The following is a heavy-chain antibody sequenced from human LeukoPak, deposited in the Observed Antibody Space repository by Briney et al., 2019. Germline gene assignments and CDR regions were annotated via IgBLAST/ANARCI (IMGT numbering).Heavy chain of an antibody. CDR3: ARQAHLAAATTGNYYYYMDV. D-gene: IGHD6-13*01. Sequence: GESLKISCKGSGYSVTSYWIGWVRQMPGKGLEWMGIIYPDDSDTRYSPSFQGQVTISADKSISTAYLQWSSLKASDTAMYYCARQAHLAAATTGNYYYYMDVWGKGTTVTVSS. V-gene: IGHV5-51*01. CDR2: IYPDDSDT. J-gene: IGHJ6*03. CDR1: GYSVTSYW.